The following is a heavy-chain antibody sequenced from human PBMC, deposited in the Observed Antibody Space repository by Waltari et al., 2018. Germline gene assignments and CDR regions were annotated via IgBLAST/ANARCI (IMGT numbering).Heavy chain of an antibody. J-gene: IGHJ4*02. CDR1: GFTFSTYG. CDR3: ARDNYYDSSGYRQLYYFDY. V-gene: IGHV3-33*01. Sequence: QVHLVESGGGVVQPGRSLRLSCVASGFTFSTYGMHWVRQAPGRGLEGVASIGCDGSNENYGDSVKGRFIISRDNSKHTLYLQMNSLRVEDTAVYYCARDNYYDSSGYRQLYYFDYWGQGTLVTVSS. D-gene: IGHD3-22*01. CDR2: IGCDGSNE.